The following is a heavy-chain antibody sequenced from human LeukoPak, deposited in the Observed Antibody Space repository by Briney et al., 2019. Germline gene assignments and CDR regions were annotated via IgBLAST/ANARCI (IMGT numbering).Heavy chain of an antibody. CDR3: ARPANQNSGSYHPSFDY. J-gene: IGHJ4*02. CDR1: GYTFTGYY. D-gene: IGHD3-10*01. V-gene: IGHV1-2*02. Sequence: ASVKVSCKASGYTFTGYYMHWVRQAPGQGLEWMGWINPNSGGTNYAQKFQSRVTMTRDTSISTAYMELSRLRSDDTAVYYCARPANQNSGSYHPSFDYWGQGTLVTVSS. CDR2: INPNSGGT.